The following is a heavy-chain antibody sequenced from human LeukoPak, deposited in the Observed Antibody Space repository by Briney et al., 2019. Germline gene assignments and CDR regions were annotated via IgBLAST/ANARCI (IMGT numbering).Heavy chain of an antibody. J-gene: IGHJ4*02. CDR2: INHSGST. CDR1: GGSFSGYY. Sequence: SETLSLTCAVYGGSFSGYYWSWIRQPPGQGLEWIGEINHSGSTNYNASLKSRVTISVDTSKNQFCLKLSSVTAADTAVYYCAGSRSGYYFGHVDYWGQGSLVTVSS. CDR3: AGSRSGYYFGHVDY. V-gene: IGHV4-34*01. D-gene: IGHD3-22*01.